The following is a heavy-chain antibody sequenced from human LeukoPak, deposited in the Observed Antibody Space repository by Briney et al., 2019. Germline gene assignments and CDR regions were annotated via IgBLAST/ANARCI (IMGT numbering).Heavy chain of an antibody. CDR1: GFTFSSYA. CDR3: ARESLYSSSWSHGWFDP. CDR2: ISYDGSNK. V-gene: IGHV3-30*04. J-gene: IGHJ5*02. D-gene: IGHD6-13*01. Sequence: PGGSLRLSCAASGFTFSSYAMHWVRQAPGKGLEWVAVISYDGSNKYYADSVKGRFTISRDNSKNTLYLQMNSLRAEDTAVYYCARESLYSSSWSHGWFDPWGQGTLVTVSS.